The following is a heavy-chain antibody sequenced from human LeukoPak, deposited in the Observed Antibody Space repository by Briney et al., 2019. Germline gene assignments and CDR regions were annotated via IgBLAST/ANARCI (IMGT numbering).Heavy chain of an antibody. CDR3: VRSGYHDSASRTYFHAMDV. V-gene: IGHV3-66*01. CDR2: IYSGGDT. J-gene: IGHJ6*02. CDR1: GFTVSSKY. Sequence: GGSLRPSCAASGFTVSSKYMTWVRQAPGKGLEWVSVIYSGGDTFFAGSVRGRFSISIDSSKNTLSLQMKSLRAEDTAVYYCVRSGYHDSASRTYFHAMDVWGQGTTVTVSS. D-gene: IGHD2-2*01.